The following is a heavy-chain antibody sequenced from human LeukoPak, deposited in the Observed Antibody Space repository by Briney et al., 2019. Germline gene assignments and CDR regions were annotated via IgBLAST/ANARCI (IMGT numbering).Heavy chain of an antibody. CDR1: GGSISNYY. Sequence: SETLSLTCTVSGGSISNYYWSWIRQPPGKGLEWIGYIYYTGSTNYNPSLKGRLTISVDTSKNQFSLKLSSVTAADTAVYYCARDYGITPPVWGQGTLVTVSS. D-gene: IGHD3-16*01. J-gene: IGHJ4*02. V-gene: IGHV4-59*01. CDR2: IYYTGST. CDR3: ARDYGITPPV.